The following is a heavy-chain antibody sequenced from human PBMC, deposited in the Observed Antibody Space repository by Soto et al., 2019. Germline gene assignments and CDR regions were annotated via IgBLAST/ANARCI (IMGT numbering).Heavy chain of an antibody. CDR3: SKWSGYGDL. CDR2: ISVTPGIT. D-gene: IGHD5-12*01. CDR1: GFTMSTYS. Sequence: EMQLLESGGGLVQPGGSLRLSCAASGFTMSTYSVTWVRQAPGKGLEWVSGISVTPGITFYADSVKGRFTISRDSSNNAVYLQMNSLRAEDTAMYFCSKWSGYGDLWGKGPLVTVSS. V-gene: IGHV3-23*01. J-gene: IGHJ4*02.